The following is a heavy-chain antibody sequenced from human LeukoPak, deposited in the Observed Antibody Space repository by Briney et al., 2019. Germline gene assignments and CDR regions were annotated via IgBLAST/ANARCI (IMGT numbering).Heavy chain of an antibody. CDR2: IYYSGST. CDR3: ARAGHSSGYYYFDY. D-gene: IGHD3-22*01. Sequence: SETLSLTCTVSGGSISSGDYYWSWIRQPPGKGLEWIGYIYYSGSTNYNPSLKSRVTISVDTSKNQFSLKLSSVTAADTAVYYRARAGHSSGYYYFDYWGQGTLVTVSS. V-gene: IGHV4-61*08. CDR1: GGSISSGDYY. J-gene: IGHJ4*02.